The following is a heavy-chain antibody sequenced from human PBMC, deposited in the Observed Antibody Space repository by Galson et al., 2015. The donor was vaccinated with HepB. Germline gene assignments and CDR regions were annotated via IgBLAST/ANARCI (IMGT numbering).Heavy chain of an antibody. J-gene: IGHJ4*02. V-gene: IGHV4-30-4*01. CDR2: IYYSGST. CDR1: SGSISSGDYY. Sequence: TLSLTCTVSSGSISSGDYYWSWIRQPPGKGLEWIGYIYYSGSTYYNPSLKSRVTISVDTSKNQFSLKLSSVTAADTAVYYCARGREYIHPPDYWGQGTLVTVSS. D-gene: IGHD2/OR15-2a*01. CDR3: ARGREYIHPPDY.